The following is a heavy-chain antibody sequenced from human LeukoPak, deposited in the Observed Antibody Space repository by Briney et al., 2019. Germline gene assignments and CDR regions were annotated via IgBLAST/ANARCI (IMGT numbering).Heavy chain of an antibody. CDR2: IKQDGSEK. CDR1: GFSFSSYW. Sequence: GGSLRLSCVDSGFSFSSYWMSWFRQAPGKGLEWVANIKQDGSEKYHVDSVKGRFTISRDNTENSLFLQMDSLRAEDTAVYYCARFRFASSWPYGVDVWGQGTTVTVSS. J-gene: IGHJ6*02. CDR3: ARFRFASSWPYGVDV. V-gene: IGHV3-7*03. D-gene: IGHD6-13*01.